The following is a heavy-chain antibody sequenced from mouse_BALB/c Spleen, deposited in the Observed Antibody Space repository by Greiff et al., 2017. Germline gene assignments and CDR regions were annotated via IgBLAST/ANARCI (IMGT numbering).Heavy chain of an antibody. CDR3: ARENYYGSRPSWFAY. D-gene: IGHD1-1*01. Sequence: DVKLVESGPGLVKPSQSLSLTCTVTGYSITSDYAWNWIRQFPGNKLEWMGYISYSGSTSYNPSLKSRISITRDTSKNQFFLQLNSVTTEDTATYYCARENYYGSRPSWFAYWGQGTLVTVSA. CDR1: GYSITSDYA. V-gene: IGHV3-2*02. CDR2: ISYSGST. J-gene: IGHJ3*01.